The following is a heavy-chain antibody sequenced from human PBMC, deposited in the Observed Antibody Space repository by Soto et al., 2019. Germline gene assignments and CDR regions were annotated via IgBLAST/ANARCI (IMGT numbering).Heavy chain of an antibody. D-gene: IGHD2-15*01. V-gene: IGHV4-31*03. CDR3: ARDGSPTSHYPMTYYYYGMDV. J-gene: IGHJ6*02. Sequence: QVQLQESGPGLVKPSQTLSLTCTVSGGSISSGGYYWSWIRQHPGKGLEWIGYIYYSGSTYYNPSLTSRVTISVDTSKNQFSLKLSSVTAADTAVYYCARDGSPTSHYPMTYYYYGMDVWGQGTTVTVSS. CDR2: IYYSGST. CDR1: GGSISSGGYY.